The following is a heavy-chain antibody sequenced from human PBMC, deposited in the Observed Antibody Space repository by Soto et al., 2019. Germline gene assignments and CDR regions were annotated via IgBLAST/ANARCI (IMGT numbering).Heavy chain of an antibody. CDR3: ARSARPDFYYMDV. CDR1: GFTLSGYA. CDR2: ISSNGVGT. V-gene: IGHV3-64*01. J-gene: IGHJ6*03. D-gene: IGHD6-6*01. Sequence: ESGGGLAQPGGSLRLSCAASGFTLSGYAMDWVRQAPGKGLEYVSGISSNGVGTYYANSVQGRFTISRDNSKNTVYLQMGSRRPADMAVYYCARSARPDFYYMDVWGKWTKVTVSS.